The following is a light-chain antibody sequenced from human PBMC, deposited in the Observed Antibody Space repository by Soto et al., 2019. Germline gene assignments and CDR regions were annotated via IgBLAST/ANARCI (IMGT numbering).Light chain of an antibody. V-gene: IGKV3-15*01. CDR1: QSIRNN. Sequence: EIVMTQSPATLSVSPGERVTLSCRASQSIRNNLVWYQQKSGQAPRLLIYDASTRAAGIPVRFSGSGSGTEFTLTISSLQSEDFAVYFFQQFNAWPLTFGPGTKVEI. CDR3: QQFNAWPLT. CDR2: DAS. J-gene: IGKJ3*01.